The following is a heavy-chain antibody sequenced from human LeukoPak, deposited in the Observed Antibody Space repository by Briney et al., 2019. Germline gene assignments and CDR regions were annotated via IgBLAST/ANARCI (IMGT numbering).Heavy chain of an antibody. V-gene: IGHV1-2*02. J-gene: IGHJ4*02. CDR3: ARGVLTYYYDSSGYFAGDY. CDR2: INPNSGGT. CDR1: RYTFTGYY. D-gene: IGHD3-22*01. Sequence: ASVKVSCKASRYTFTGYYMHWVRQAPGQGLEWMGWINPNSGGTNYAQKFQGRVTMTRDTSISTAYMELSRLRSDDTAVYYCARGVLTYYYDSSGYFAGDYWGQGTLVTVSS.